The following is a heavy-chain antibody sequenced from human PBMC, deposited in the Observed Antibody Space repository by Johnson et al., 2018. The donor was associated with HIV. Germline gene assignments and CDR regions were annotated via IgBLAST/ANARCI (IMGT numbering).Heavy chain of an antibody. CDR1: GFTLSSYT. D-gene: IGHD1-26*01. CDR2: ISYDESDQSYHGTNK. J-gene: IGHJ3*02. V-gene: IGHV3-30-3*02. Sequence: VQLVESGGGLVQPGGSLRLSCAASGFTLSSYTMHWVRQAPGKGLEWVAIISYDESDQSYHGTNKYHADSVKGRFTISRDNSKTTLYLQMNSLRAEDTAVYYCASPILILSIPNKIGIVGATQQVDAFDIWGQGTMVTVSS. CDR3: ASPILILSIPNKIGIVGATQQVDAFDI.